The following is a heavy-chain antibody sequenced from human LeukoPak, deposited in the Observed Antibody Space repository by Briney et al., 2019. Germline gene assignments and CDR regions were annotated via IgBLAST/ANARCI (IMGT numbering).Heavy chain of an antibody. Sequence: SQTLSLTCAISGDSVSSNSAAWNWIRQSPSRGLEWLGRTYYRSKWYNDYAVSVKSRITINPDTSKNQFSLQPNSVTPEDTAVYYCAKSTFSGSYDAFDIWGQGTMVTVSS. J-gene: IGHJ3*02. CDR3: AKSTFSGSYDAFDI. CDR2: TYYRSKWYN. D-gene: IGHD3-22*01. CDR1: GDSVSSNSAA. V-gene: IGHV6-1*01.